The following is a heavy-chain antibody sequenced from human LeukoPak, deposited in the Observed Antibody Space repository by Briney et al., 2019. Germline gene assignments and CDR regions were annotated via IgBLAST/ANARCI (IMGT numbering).Heavy chain of an antibody. CDR2: ITSSGSTI. D-gene: IGHD3-22*01. CDR1: GFTFSSYE. J-gene: IGHJ4*02. V-gene: IGHV3-48*03. CDR3: ARQTYYSDSSGYPDY. Sequence: GGSLRLSCAASGFTFSSYEMNWVRQAPGKGLEWVSYITSSGSTIYYADSVKGRFTISRDNAKNSLYLQMNSLRAEDTAVYYCARQTYYSDSSGYPDYWGQGTLVTVSS.